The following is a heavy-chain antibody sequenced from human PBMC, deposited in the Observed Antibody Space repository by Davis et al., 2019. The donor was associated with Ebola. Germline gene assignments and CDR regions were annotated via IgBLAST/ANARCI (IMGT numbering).Heavy chain of an antibody. CDR2: IFSGGST. CDR1: GFTVSSYF. D-gene: IGHD4-17*01. J-gene: IGHJ4*02. CDR3: AGTTVNKLSDY. V-gene: IGHV3-53*04. Sequence: GESLKISCAASGFTVSSYFMSWVRQAPGKGLEWVALIFSGGSTNYADSAKGRFTVSRHNSKTTLYLQMNRLKAEETAVYYCAGTTVNKLSDYWGQGTQVTVSS.